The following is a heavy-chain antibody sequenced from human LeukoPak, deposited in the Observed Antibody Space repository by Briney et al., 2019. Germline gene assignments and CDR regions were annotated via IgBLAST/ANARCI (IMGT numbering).Heavy chain of an antibody. V-gene: IGHV4-59*08. Sequence: SETLSLTCTVSGGSISGYYWAWIRQPPGKGLEWIGYIYSSGSTNYNPSLKSRVTISVDTSKNQFSLSLSSVTAADTAVYYCARHSQKNSYYGMDVWGQGTTVTVSS. J-gene: IGHJ6*02. CDR2: IYSSGST. CDR3: ARHSQKNSYYGMDV. CDR1: GGSISGYY.